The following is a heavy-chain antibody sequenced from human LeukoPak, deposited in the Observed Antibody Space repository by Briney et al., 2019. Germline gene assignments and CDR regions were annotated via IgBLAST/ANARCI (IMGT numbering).Heavy chain of an antibody. CDR1: GGSISGYY. J-gene: IGHJ5*02. CDR3: ARGGSRLLRYFRIDP. D-gene: IGHD3-9*01. Sequence: PSETLSLTCTVSGGSISGYYWSWIRQPPGKGLEWIGEINHSGSTNYNPSLKSRVTISVDTSKNQFSLKLSSVTAADTAVYYCARGGSRLLRYFRIDPWGQGTLVTVSS. CDR2: INHSGST. V-gene: IGHV4-34*01.